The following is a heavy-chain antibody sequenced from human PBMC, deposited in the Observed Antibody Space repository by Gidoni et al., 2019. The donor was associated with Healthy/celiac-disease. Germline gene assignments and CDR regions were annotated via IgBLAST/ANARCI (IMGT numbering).Heavy chain of an antibody. CDR1: GFTFSSYG. D-gene: IGHD5-12*01. CDR2: ISYDGSNK. J-gene: IGHJ4*02. V-gene: IGHV3-30*18. CDR3: AKDLSRDGYNYDAFDY. Sequence: QVQLVESGGGVVQPGRSLRLSCAASGFTFSSYGMHWVRQAPGKGLEWVAVISYDGSNKYYTDSVKGRFTISRDNSKNKLYLQMNSLRAEDTAVYYCAKDLSRDGYNYDAFDYWGQGTLVTVSS.